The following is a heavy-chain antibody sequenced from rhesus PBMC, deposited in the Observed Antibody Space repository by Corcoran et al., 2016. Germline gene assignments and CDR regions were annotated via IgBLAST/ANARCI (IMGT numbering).Heavy chain of an antibody. V-gene: IGHV4S9*01. CDR2: IDGNSAST. J-gene: IGHJ3*01. CDR1: GGPISDSYY. Sequence: QVQLQESGPGLVKPSETLSLTCAAPGGPISDSYYWNWIRQPPGKGLEWIGNIDGNSASTYYNPSLKSRVTISKDTSKNQFFLKLSSVTAADTAVYYCVGGAFDFWGQGLRVTVSS. CDR3: VGGAFDF. D-gene: IGHD3-34*01.